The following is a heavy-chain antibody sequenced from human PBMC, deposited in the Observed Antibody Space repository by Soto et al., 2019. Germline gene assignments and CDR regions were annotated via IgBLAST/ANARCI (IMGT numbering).Heavy chain of an antibody. Sequence: EVQLLESGGGLVQPGGSLRLSCAASGFTFSSYAMSWVRQAPGKGLEWVSAISGSGGSTYYADSVKGRFTISRDNSKNTLYLQIISLRAEYTAVYYCANWRDSSGNYWGQGTLVTVSS. CDR3: ANWRDSSGNY. CDR2: ISGSGGST. J-gene: IGHJ4*02. V-gene: IGHV3-23*01. D-gene: IGHD3-22*01. CDR1: GFTFSSYA.